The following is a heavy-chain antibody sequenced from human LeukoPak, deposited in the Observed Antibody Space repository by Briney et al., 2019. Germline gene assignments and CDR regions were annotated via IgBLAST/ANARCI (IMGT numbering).Heavy chain of an antibody. CDR1: GYTFTSYG. J-gene: IGHJ5*02. CDR3: AREVATLNWFDP. CDR2: ISAYNGNT. V-gene: IGHV1-18*04. D-gene: IGHD5-12*01. Sequence: ASVKVSCKASGYTFTSYGISWVRQAPGQGLEWMGWISAYNGNTNYAQKLQGRVTMATDTSTSAAYMELRSLRSDDTAVYYCAREVATLNWFDPWGQGTLVTVSS.